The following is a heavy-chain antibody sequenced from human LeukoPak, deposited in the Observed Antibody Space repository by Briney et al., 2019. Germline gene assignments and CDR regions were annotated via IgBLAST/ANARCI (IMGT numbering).Heavy chain of an antibody. D-gene: IGHD6-13*01. V-gene: IGHV3-21*01. Sequence: GSLRLSCAASGFNFNTYTMNWARQAPGKGLEWVSSISGSSYYIYYADSVKGRFTISRDNAKNSLYLQMNSLRAEDTAVYYCARVRGSSWYLDYWGQGTLVTVSS. CDR2: ISGSSYYI. CDR1: GFNFNTYT. J-gene: IGHJ4*02. CDR3: ARVRGSSWYLDY.